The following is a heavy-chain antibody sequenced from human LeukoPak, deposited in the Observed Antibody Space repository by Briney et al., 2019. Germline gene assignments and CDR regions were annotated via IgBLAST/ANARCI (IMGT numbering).Heavy chain of an antibody. CDR3: ARQTGSGLFTLP. V-gene: IGHV4-39*01. D-gene: IGHD3/OR15-3a*01. CDR1: GGSISSSSYY. CDR2: IHYSGST. Sequence: SETLSLTCTVSGGSISSSSYYWGWIRQPPGKGLEWIGSIHYSGSTNYNPSLKGRVTISIDTSKNQFSLKLTSVTAADTAVYYCARQTGSGLFTLPGGQGTLVTVSS. J-gene: IGHJ4*02.